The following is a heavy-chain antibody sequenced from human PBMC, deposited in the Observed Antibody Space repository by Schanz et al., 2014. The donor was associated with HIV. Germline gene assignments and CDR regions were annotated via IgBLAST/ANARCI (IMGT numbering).Heavy chain of an antibody. Sequence: QVDLVESGGGVVQPGRSLRLSCTASGFTFNNYGMQWVRQAPGKGLEWLAAIWYDGSNKFYADSVKGRFTISRDNSKNTLYLQMNSLRAEDTAVYYCARDRMVYAQAPLYYFDYWGQGTLVTVSS. J-gene: IGHJ4*02. CDR3: ARDRMVYAQAPLYYFDY. CDR2: IWYDGSNK. D-gene: IGHD2-8*01. CDR1: GFTFNNYG. V-gene: IGHV3-33*01.